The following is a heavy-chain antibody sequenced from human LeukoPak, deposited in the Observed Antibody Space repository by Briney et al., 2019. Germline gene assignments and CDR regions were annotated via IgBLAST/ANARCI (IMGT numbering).Heavy chain of an antibody. V-gene: IGHV1-46*01. D-gene: IGHD5-18*01. J-gene: IGHJ4*02. CDR1: GYTFTSYY. CDR2: INPSGGST. CDR3: TRRARYGPTHFDY. Sequence: GASVKVSCKASGYTFTSYYMNWVRQAPGQGLEWMGIINPSGGSTSYAQKFQGRVTMTRDTSTSTVYMELSSLRSEDTAVYCCTRRARYGPTHFDYWGQGTLVTVSS.